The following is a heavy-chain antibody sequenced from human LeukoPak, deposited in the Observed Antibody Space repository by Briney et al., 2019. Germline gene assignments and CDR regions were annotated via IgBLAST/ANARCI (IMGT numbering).Heavy chain of an antibody. D-gene: IGHD4-23*01. CDR2: ISAYNGNT. V-gene: IGHV1-18*01. J-gene: IGHJ4*02. Sequence: AASVKVSCKASGYTFTSYDISWVRQAPGQGLEWMGWISAYNGNTNYAQKLQGRVTMTTDTSTSTAYMELRSLRSDDTAVYYCARGWLAETMVVTPYNYWGQGTLVTVSS. CDR3: ARGWLAETMVVTPYNY. CDR1: GYTFTSYD.